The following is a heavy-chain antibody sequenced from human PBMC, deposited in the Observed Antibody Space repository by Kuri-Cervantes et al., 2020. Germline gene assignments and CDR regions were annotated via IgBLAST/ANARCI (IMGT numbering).Heavy chain of an antibody. CDR3: ARSPRLDY. V-gene: IGHV3-7*01. CDR1: GFTFDDYG. J-gene: IGHJ4*02. Sequence: GGSLRLSCAASGFTFDDYGMTWVRQAPGKGLEWVANIKQDGNEKYYVDSVKGRFTISRDNAKNSLFLQMNSLRAEDTAVYYCARSPRLDYWGQGTLVTVSS. CDR2: IKQDGNEK.